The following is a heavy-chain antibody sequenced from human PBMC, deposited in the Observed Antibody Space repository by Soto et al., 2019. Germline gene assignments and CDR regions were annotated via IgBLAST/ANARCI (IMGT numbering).Heavy chain of an antibody. D-gene: IGHD4-17*01. J-gene: IGHJ5*02. V-gene: IGHV4-39*01. CDR3: ARHSHEDHGDPNWFDP. Sequence: QVQLQESGPGLVKPSETLSLTCTVSGASISSNIYYWGWIRQPPGKGLEWIGSIYYTGNTFYNPSLKSRVTLSVDTSENQFSLRLFSVTAADTAVYHCARHSHEDHGDPNWFDPWGQGTLVTVSS. CDR2: IYYTGNT. CDR1: GASISSNIYY.